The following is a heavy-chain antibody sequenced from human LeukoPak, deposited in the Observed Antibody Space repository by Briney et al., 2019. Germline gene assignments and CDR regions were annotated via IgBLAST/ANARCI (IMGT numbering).Heavy chain of an antibody. V-gene: IGHV2-5*01. CDR1: GLSLSTSGLA. CDR3: VHRDYDFWRGYADDAFDI. Sequence: ESGPTLVKLTQTLTLLCPFSGLSLSTSGLAVGWIRQLPGPALGWLGVIDWNDGKRCGPSLKSRLTITKDTSKDQVVLTMTNMDPVDTATYCCVHRDYDFWRGYADDAFDIWGQGTMVTVSS. J-gene: IGHJ3*02. D-gene: IGHD3-3*01. CDR2: IDWNDGK.